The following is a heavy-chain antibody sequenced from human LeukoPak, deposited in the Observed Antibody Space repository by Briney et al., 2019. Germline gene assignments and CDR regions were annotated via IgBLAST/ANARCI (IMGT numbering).Heavy chain of an antibody. J-gene: IGHJ4*02. D-gene: IGHD3-22*01. CDR2: INWNGGST. CDR3: ARYYYDSSGYLYYFDY. CDR1: GFTFSNYG. V-gene: IGHV3-20*04. Sequence: GGSLRLSCAASGFTFSNYGMSWVRQAPGKGLEWVSGINWNGGSTDYADSVKGRFTISRDNAKNSLYLQMNRLRAEDTALYYCARYYYDSSGYLYYFDYWGQGTLVTVSS.